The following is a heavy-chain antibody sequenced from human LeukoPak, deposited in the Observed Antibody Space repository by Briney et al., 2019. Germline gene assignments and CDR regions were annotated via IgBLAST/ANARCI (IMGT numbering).Heavy chain of an antibody. CDR3: AREQLSITSYGMDV. CDR2: MHHSGST. D-gene: IGHD3-10*01. Sequence: SETLSLTCAVSGGSLCSSNWWSWVRQPPGKGLEWIGEMHHSGSTNYNPSLKSRVTISVDKSKNQLSLKLSSVTAADTAVYYCAREQLSITSYGMDVWGQGTTVTVSS. V-gene: IGHV4-4*02. J-gene: IGHJ6*02. CDR1: GGSLCSSNW.